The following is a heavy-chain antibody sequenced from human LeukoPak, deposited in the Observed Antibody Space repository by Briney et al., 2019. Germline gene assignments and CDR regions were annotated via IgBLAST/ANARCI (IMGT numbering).Heavy chain of an antibody. J-gene: IGHJ3*02. CDR1: GGSISSSSYY. Sequence: SEALSLTCTVSGGSISSSSYYWGWHSQPPGRGLEWIGSIYYSGRTYYNPSLKSRVTISVDTSKNQFSLKLSSVTAADTAVYYCARDLDAFHIWGERTMLTVSS. CDR2: IYYSGRT. CDR3: ARDLDAFHI. V-gene: IGHV4-39*07.